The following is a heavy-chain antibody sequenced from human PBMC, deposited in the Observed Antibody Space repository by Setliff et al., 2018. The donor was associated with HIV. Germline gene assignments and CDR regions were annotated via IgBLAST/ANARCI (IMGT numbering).Heavy chain of an antibody. CDR2: IWYDGSNK. CDR1: GFTFSSYG. V-gene: IGHV3-33*01. Sequence: VGSLRLSCAASGFTFSSYGMHWVRQAPGKGLEWVAVIWYDGSNKYYADFVKGRFTISRDNSKNTLYLQVNSLRAADTAVYYCARGWGQRREGYFDYWGQGTPVTVSS. J-gene: IGHJ4*02. CDR3: ARGWGQRREGYFDY. D-gene: IGHD6-25*01.